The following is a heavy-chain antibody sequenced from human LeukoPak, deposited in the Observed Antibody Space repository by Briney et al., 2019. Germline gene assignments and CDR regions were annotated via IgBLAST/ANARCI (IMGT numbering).Heavy chain of an antibody. CDR1: GFTFSATA. Sequence: GGSLRLSCAASGFTFSATAMHWVRQASGKGLEWVGRIRSKPKNYATAYGASVKGRVTISRDDSNNTAYLHINSLKTEDTAVYHCLATDNTGRTTPFDYWGQGTLVTVSS. CDR2: IRSKPKNYAT. D-gene: IGHD2-8*02. V-gene: IGHV3-73*01. J-gene: IGHJ4*02. CDR3: LATDNTGRTTPFDY.